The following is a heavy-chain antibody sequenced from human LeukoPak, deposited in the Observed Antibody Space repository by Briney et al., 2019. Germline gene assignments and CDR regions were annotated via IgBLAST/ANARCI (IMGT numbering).Heavy chain of an antibody. D-gene: IGHD1-7*01. CDR3: ARGTGYNWNYRRCWFDP. V-gene: IGHV4-34*01. CDR1: GGSFSGYY. J-gene: IGHJ5*02. CDR2: INHSGST. Sequence: PSETLSLTCAVYGGSFSGYYWSWIRQPPGKGLEWIGEINHSGSTNCNPSLKSRVTISVDTSKNQFSLKLSSVTAADTAVYYCARGTGYNWNYRRCWFDPWGQGTLVTVSS.